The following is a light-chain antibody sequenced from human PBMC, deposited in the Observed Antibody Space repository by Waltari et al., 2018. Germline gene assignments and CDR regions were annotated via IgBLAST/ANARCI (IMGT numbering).Light chain of an antibody. CDR2: ASS. CDR1: QHISTY. CDR3: QKSYDTPRQ. V-gene: IGKV1-39*01. J-gene: IGKJ1*01. Sequence: DFHMTQPPSSLSAPVRARATITSRASQHISTYINWYPQKPGKGPKLLIYASSTWQSGVPSRISGSGFGTDFTFTISSLELEDFANYYCQKSYDTPRQFGQGTKVAVK.